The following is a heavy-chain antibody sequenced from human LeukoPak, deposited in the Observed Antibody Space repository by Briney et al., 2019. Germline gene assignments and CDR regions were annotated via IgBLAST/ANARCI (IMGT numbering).Heavy chain of an antibody. CDR2: ISAYNGNT. CDR1: GYTFTSYG. V-gene: IGHV1-18*01. J-gene: IGHJ4*02. CDR3: ARVNPAYYDILTGYYF. D-gene: IGHD3-9*01. Sequence: ASVKVSCKASGYTFTSYGISWVRQAPGQGLEWMGWISAYNGNTNYAQKLQGRVTMTTDTSTSTAYMELRSLRSDDTAVYYCARVNPAYYDILTGYYFWGQGTLVTVSS.